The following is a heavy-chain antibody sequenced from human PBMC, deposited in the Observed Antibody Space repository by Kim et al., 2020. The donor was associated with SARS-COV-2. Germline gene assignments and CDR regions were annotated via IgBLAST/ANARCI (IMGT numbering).Heavy chain of an antibody. D-gene: IGHD3-10*01. J-gene: IGHJ6*02. CDR2: INAGTGDT. CDR1: GHTFRSHS. Sequence: ASVKVSCKASGHTFRSHSLHWVRQAPGQRLEWMGWINAGTGDTKYSQTFQGRVTITRDTSATTAYMELNSRRYEDTAVYYCVRSGGNSGNYCYSGMDVWGQGTAVTVSS. V-gene: IGHV1-3*01. CDR3: VRSGGNSGNYCYSGMDV.